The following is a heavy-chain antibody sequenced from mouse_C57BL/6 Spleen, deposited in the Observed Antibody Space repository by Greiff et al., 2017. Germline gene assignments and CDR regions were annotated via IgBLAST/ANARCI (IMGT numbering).Heavy chain of an antibody. Sequence: EVQLQQSGPELVKPGASVKISCKASGYSFTDYNMNWVKQSNGKSLEWIGVINPNYGTTNYNQKFKGKATLTVDQSSSAAYMQLTSLTSEDSAVYYCASYHSIFRMDYWGQGTSVTVSS. D-gene: IGHD2-5*01. J-gene: IGHJ4*01. V-gene: IGHV1-39*01. CDR3: ASYHSIFRMDY. CDR1: GYSFTDYN. CDR2: INPNYGTT.